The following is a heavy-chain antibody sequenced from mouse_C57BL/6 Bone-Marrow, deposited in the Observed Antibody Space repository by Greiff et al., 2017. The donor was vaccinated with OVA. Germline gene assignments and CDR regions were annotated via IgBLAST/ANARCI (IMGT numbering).Heavy chain of an antibody. CDR2: IYTRDGST. CDR1: GYTFTDHT. D-gene: IGHD2-1*01. Sequence: QVLLQQSDAELVKPGASVKISCKVSGYTFTDHTIHWLKQRPEQGLEWIGYIYTRDGSTKYNEKFKGKVTLTADKNTSTAYMKLNSLTSEDSAVYFCARKGGIYYGNFFHYWGQGTTLTVSS. CDR3: ARKGGIYYGNFFHY. V-gene: IGHV1-78*01. J-gene: IGHJ2*01.